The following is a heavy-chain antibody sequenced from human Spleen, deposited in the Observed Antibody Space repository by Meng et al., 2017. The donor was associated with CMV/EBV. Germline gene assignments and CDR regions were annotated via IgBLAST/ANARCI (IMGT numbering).Heavy chain of an antibody. CDR2: INHSGRT. V-gene: IGHV4-34*01. CDR3: ARGGEQLVLDFDY. D-gene: IGHD6-13*01. Sequence: SETLSLTCAVYGGSFSGYYWTWIRQSPGKGLEWIGEINHSGRTNYNPSLKSRVTISVDTSKNQFSLKLSSVTAADTAVYYCARGGEQLVLDFDYWGQGTLVTVSS. CDR1: GGSFSGYY. J-gene: IGHJ4*02.